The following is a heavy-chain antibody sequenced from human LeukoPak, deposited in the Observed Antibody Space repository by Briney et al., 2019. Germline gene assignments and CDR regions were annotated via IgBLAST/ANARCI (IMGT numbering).Heavy chain of an antibody. D-gene: IGHD1-26*01. J-gene: IGHJ4*02. Sequence: PGGSLRLSCAAYGFTFSNAWMSWVRQAPGKGLEWVARFRSKTDGGTIDYAAPVKGRFTISRDDSRNTLYLQMNSLKTEDTAVYYCTTVIMGAPKDDYWGQGTLVTVSS. V-gene: IGHV3-15*05. CDR1: GFTFSNAW. CDR2: FRSKTDGGTI. CDR3: TTVIMGAPKDDY.